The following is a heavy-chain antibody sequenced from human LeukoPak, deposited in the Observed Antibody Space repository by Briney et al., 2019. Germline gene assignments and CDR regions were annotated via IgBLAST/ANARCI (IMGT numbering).Heavy chain of an antibody. CDR2: IIPIFGTA. J-gene: IGHJ6*03. CDR1: GGTFSSYA. Sequence: SVKVSCKASGGTFSSYAISWVRQAPGQGLKWMGRIIPIFGTANYAQKFQGRVTITTDESTSTAYMELSSLRSEDTAVYYCARSPYSSSWYYYYMDVWGKGTTVTVSS. CDR3: ARSPYSSSWYYYYMDV. D-gene: IGHD6-13*01. V-gene: IGHV1-69*05.